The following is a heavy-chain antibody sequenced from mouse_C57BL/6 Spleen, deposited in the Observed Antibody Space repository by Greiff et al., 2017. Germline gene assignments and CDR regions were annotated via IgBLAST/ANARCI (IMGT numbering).Heavy chain of an antibody. J-gene: IGHJ3*01. CDR2: IYLGNGYT. D-gene: IGHD2-5*01. Sequence: EVKLMESGAELVRPGSSVKMSCKTSGYTFTSYGINWVKQRPGQGLDWIGYIYLGNGYTEYNEKFKGKATLTSDTSSSTAYMQLSSLTSEDYAIYFCARWYSNYDWVAYGGQGTLVTVSA. V-gene: IGHV1-58*01. CDR3: ARWYSNYDWVAY. CDR1: GYTFTSYG.